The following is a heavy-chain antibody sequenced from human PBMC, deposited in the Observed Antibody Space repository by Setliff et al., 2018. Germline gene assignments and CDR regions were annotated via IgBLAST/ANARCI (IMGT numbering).Heavy chain of an antibody. Sequence: AGESLKISCKGSGYSFTNYWIGWVRQMPGKGLEWMGIIYPGDSNTRYSPSFQGQVTISADKSISTAYLQWSSLKASDTAMYYCARLVRDIVVVPAPGGDYYYYYGMDVWGQGTTVTVSS. CDR1: GYSFTNYW. V-gene: IGHV5-51*01. CDR3: ARLVRDIVVVPAPGGDYYYYYGMDV. CDR2: IYPGDSNT. J-gene: IGHJ6*02. D-gene: IGHD2-2*01.